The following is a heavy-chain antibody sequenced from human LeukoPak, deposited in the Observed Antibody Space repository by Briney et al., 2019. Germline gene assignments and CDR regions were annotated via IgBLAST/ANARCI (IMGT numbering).Heavy chain of an antibody. D-gene: IGHD6-13*01. J-gene: IGHJ4*02. V-gene: IGHV4-34*12. CDR3: ARRLGSSADGILKYYFDY. CDR1: GGSFSGYY. Sequence: PSETLSLTCAVYGGSFSGYYWGWFRQPPGKSLEWIASVFYTGNTRHNPSLKSRVTISVDTSKNEFSLNLSSVTAEDTAVYYCARRLGSSADGILKYYFDYWGQGTLVTVSS. CDR2: VFYTGNT.